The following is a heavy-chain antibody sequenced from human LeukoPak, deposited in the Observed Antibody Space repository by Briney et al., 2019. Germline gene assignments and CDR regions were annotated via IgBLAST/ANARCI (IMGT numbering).Heavy chain of an antibody. V-gene: IGHV1-18*01. CDR3: ARDLGFVTIFGVVIPIDY. CDR1: GYTFTSYG. J-gene: IGHJ4*02. Sequence: ASVKVSCKASGYTFTSYGISWVRQAPGQGLEWMGWISAYNGNTNYAQKLQGRVTMTTDTSTSTAYMELRSLRSDDTAVYYCARDLGFVTIFGVVIPIDYRGQGTLVTVSS. D-gene: IGHD3-3*01. CDR2: ISAYNGNT.